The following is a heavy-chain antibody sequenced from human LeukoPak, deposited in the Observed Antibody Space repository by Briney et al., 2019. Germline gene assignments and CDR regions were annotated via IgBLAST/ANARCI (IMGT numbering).Heavy chain of an antibody. Sequence: SETLSLTCTVSGGSISSYYWSWIRQPAGKGLEWIGRIHTSGSINYNPSLKSRLTISVDKSKNQFSLKVTSVTAADTAVYYCARGYWIGYHHLDFWGQGTLVTVSS. CDR2: IHTSGSI. D-gene: IGHD3-3*01. J-gene: IGHJ4*02. CDR1: GGSISSYY. V-gene: IGHV4-4*07. CDR3: ARGYWIGYHHLDF.